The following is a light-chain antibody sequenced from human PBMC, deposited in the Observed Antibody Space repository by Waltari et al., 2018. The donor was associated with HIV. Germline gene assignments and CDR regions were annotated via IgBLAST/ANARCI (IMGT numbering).Light chain of an antibody. V-gene: IGKV4-1*01. CDR2: WAA. Sequence: DIVITQSPDSLVVSLGERATINCKSSESVLKSSSYRNYLAWYQQKPGQRPKFLIYWAAIREAGVPDRFRGSGSGTDFTLSITNVQAEDVAVYYCRQYSGIPYTFGQGTKLEMK. CDR3: RQYSGIPYT. CDR1: ESVLKSSSYRNY. J-gene: IGKJ2*01.